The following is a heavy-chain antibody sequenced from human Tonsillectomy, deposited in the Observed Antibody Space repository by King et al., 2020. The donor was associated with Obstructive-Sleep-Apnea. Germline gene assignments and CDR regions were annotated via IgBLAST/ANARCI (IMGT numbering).Heavy chain of an antibody. CDR1: GFTFSSYS. CDR3: SRDFGPERDAFDI. Sequence: VQLVESGGGLVKPGGSLRLSSAASGFTFSSYSMNWVRQAPGKGLEWVSSISSSSSYIYYADSVKGRFTISRDNAKNSLYLQMNSLRAEDTAVYYCSRDFGPERDAFDIWGQGTMVTVSS. CDR2: ISSSSSYI. J-gene: IGHJ3*02. D-gene: IGHD3-10*01. V-gene: IGHV3-21*01.